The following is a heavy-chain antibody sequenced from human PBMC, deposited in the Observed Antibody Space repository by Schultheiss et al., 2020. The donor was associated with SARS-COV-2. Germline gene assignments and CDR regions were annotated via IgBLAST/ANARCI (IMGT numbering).Heavy chain of an antibody. J-gene: IGHJ4*02. CDR3: ARGRGLGLYYFDY. CDR1: GGSISSYY. D-gene: IGHD3-22*01. V-gene: IGHV4-34*01. CDR2: INHSGST. Sequence: SETLSLTCTVSGGSISSYYWDWIRQPPGKGLEWIGEINHSGSTNYNPSLKSRVTISVDTSKNQFSLKLSSVTAADTAVYYCARGRGLGLYYFDYWGQGTLVTVSS.